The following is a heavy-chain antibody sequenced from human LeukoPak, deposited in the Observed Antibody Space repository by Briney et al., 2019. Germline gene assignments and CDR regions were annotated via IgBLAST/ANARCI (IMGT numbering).Heavy chain of an antibody. CDR1: GFTFSSYG. J-gene: IGHJ4*02. Sequence: GGSLRLSCAASGFTFSSYGMSWVRQAPGKGLEWVSAISGSGGSTYYADSVKGRFTISRDNAKNSLYLQMNSLRAEDTAVYYCARGYMVRGVDYWGQGTLVTVSS. V-gene: IGHV3-23*01. CDR2: ISGSGGST. D-gene: IGHD3-10*01. CDR3: ARGYMVRGVDY.